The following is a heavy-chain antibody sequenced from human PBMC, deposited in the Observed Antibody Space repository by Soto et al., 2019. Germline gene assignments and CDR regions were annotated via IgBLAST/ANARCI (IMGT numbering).Heavy chain of an antibody. J-gene: IGHJ4*02. CDR2: ISGSGGST. Sequence: PGGSLRLSCAASGFTFSSYAMSWVRQAPGKGLEWVSAISGSGGSTYYADSVKGRFTISRDNSKNTLYLQMNSLRAEDTAVYYYAKSQVYDFWSGFRTPIDYWGQGTLVTVSS. V-gene: IGHV3-23*01. D-gene: IGHD3-3*01. CDR1: GFTFSSYA. CDR3: AKSQVYDFWSGFRTPIDY.